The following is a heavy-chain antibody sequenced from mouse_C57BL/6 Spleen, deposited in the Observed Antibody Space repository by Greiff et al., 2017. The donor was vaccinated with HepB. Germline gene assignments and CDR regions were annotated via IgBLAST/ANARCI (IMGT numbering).Heavy chain of an antibody. CDR3: ARRYYGSSWYFDV. CDR2: ISSGSSTI. D-gene: IGHD1-1*01. CDR1: GFTFSDYG. V-gene: IGHV5-17*01. Sequence: EVKVEESGGGLVKPGGSLKLSCAASGFTFSDYGMHWVRQAPEKGLEWVAYISSGSSTIYYAETVKGRFTISRDNAKNTLFLQMTSLRSEDTAMYYCARRYYGSSWYFDVWGTGTTVTVSS. J-gene: IGHJ1*03.